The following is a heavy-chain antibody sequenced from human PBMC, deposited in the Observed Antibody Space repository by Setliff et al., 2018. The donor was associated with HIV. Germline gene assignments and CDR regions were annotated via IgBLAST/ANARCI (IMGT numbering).Heavy chain of an antibody. D-gene: IGHD3-22*01. CDR3: ARGTVITYFYDSSGSFDY. Sequence: SETLSLTCTVSGGSISSSSYYWGWIRQPPGKGLEWIGSIYYSGSTNYNPSLKSRVTISADTSKNQFSLKLTSVTAADTAVYYCARGTVITYFYDSSGSFDYWGQGTLVTVSS. J-gene: IGHJ4*02. V-gene: IGHV4-39*07. CDR1: GGSISSSSYY. CDR2: IYYSGST.